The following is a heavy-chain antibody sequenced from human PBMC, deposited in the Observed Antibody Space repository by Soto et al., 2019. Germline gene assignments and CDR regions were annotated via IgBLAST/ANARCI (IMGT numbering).Heavy chain of an antibody. CDR2: ISGSGGST. Sequence: GGSLRLSCAASGFTFSSYAMSWVRQAPGKGLEWVSAISGSGGSTYYADSVKGRFTISRDNSKNTLYLQMNSLRAEDTAVYYCAKGDGNSFYYYYGMDVWGQGTTVTVSS. CDR1: GFTFSSYA. J-gene: IGHJ6*02. D-gene: IGHD4-4*01. CDR3: AKGDGNSFYYYYGMDV. V-gene: IGHV3-23*01.